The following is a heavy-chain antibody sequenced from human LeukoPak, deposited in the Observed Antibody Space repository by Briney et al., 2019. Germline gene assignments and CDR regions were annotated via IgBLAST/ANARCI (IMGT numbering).Heavy chain of an antibody. V-gene: IGHV3-74*01. CDR1: GFTFSNYW. J-gene: IGHJ4*02. Sequence: PGGSLRLSCVASGFTFSNYWMHWVRQAPGKGLVWVSRIHSDGSATIYADSVKGRFTISRDNAKNTLYLQMNSLRAEDTAVYYCARGAYYFDYWGQGTLVTVSS. CDR3: ARGAYYFDY. CDR2: IHSDGSAT.